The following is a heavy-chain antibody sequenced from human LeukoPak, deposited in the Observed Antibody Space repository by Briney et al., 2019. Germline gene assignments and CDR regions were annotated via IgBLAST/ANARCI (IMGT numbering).Heavy chain of an antibody. V-gene: IGHV3-53*01. CDR1: GFIFSSYW. J-gene: IGHJ4*02. CDR3: ARTRRDGYNYYFDY. Sequence: GGSLRLSCGASGFIFSSYWMSWVRQAPGKGLEWVSVIYSGGSTYYADSVKGRFTISRDNSKNTLYLQMNSLRAEDTAVYYCARTRRDGYNYYFDYWGQGTLVTVSS. CDR2: IYSGGST. D-gene: IGHD5-24*01.